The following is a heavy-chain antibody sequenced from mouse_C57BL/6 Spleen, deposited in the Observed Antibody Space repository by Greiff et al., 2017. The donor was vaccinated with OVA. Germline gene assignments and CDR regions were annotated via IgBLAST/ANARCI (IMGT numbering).Heavy chain of an antibody. J-gene: IGHJ3*01. D-gene: IGHD1-1*01. CDR1: GYAFSSSW. V-gene: IGHV1-82*01. CDR3: AREDYYGSSYGFAY. CDR2: IYPGDGDT. Sequence: QVQLKESGPELVKPGASVKISCKASGYAFSSSWMNWVKQRPGKGLEWIGRIYPGDGDTNYNGKFKGKATLTADKSSSTAYMQLSSLTSEDSAVYFCAREDYYGSSYGFAYWGQGTLVTVSA.